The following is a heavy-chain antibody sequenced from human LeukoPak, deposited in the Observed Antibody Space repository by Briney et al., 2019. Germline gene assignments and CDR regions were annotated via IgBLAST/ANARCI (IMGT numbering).Heavy chain of an antibody. D-gene: IGHD2-21*02. CDR2: IYYSGST. J-gene: IGHJ3*02. V-gene: IGHV4-59*01. CDR1: GGSISSYY. CDR3: ARAVVVTADGAFDI. Sequence: PSETLSLTCTVSGGSISSYYWSWIRQPPGKGLEWIGYIYYSGSTNYNPSLKSRVTISVDTSKNQFSLKLSSVTAADTAVYYCARAVVVTADGAFDIWGQGTMVTVSS.